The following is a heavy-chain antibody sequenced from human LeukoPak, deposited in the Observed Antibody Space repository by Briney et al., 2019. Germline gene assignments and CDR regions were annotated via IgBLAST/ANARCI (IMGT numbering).Heavy chain of an antibody. V-gene: IGHV4-59*08. D-gene: IGHD1-26*01. CDR3: ARHGGSYYWFDP. CDR2: FYYSGST. Sequence: PSETLSLTCTVSGGSISTYYRSWIRQPPGKGLEWIGYFYYSGSTNYNPSLKSRVTISVDTSKNQFSLKLNTVTAADTAVYYCARHGGSYYWFDPWGQGTLVTVSS. J-gene: IGHJ5*02. CDR1: GGSISTYY.